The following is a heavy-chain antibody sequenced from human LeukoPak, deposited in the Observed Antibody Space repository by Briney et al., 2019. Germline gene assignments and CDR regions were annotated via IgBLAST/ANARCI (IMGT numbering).Heavy chain of an antibody. J-gene: IGHJ4*02. CDR3: AKGALLGYCSSTSCPIDY. CDR1: GFTLTDQY. D-gene: IGHD2-2*01. Sequence: GGSLRLSCAASGFTLTDQYMDWVRQAPGKGLEWVSAISGSGGSTYYADSVKGRFTISRDNSKNTLYLQMNSLRAEDTAVYYCAKGALLGYCSSTSCPIDYWGQGTLVTVSS. V-gene: IGHV3-23*01. CDR2: ISGSGGST.